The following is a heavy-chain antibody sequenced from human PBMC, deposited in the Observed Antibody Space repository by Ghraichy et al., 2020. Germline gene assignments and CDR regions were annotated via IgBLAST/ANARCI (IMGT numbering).Heavy chain of an antibody. CDR3: ARSPIHYSYGYSYDY. Sequence: ASVKVSCKASGYTFTSYGISWVRQAPGQGLEWMGWISAYNGNTNYAQKLQGRVTMTTDTSTSTAYMELRSLRSDDTAVYYCARSPIHYSYGYSYDYWGQGTLVTVSS. D-gene: IGHD5-18*01. J-gene: IGHJ4*02. CDR2: ISAYNGNT. V-gene: IGHV1-18*01. CDR1: GYTFTSYG.